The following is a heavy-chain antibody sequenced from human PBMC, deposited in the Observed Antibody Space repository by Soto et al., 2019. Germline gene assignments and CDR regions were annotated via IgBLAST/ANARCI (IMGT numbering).Heavy chain of an antibody. D-gene: IGHD3-22*01. Sequence: PGGSLRLSCAASGFTFSSYWMSWVRQAPGKGLEWVANIKQDGSEKYYVDSVKGRFTISRDNAKNSLYLQMNSLRAEDTAVYYCARDQKSYYDSSGYFYYYYGMDVWGQGTTVTVSS. CDR1: GFTFSSYW. J-gene: IGHJ6*02. CDR3: ARDQKSYYDSSGYFYYYYGMDV. CDR2: IKQDGSEK. V-gene: IGHV3-7*01.